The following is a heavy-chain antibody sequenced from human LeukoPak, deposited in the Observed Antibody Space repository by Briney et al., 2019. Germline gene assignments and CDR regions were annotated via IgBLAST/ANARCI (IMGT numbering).Heavy chain of an antibody. D-gene: IGHD1-1*01. V-gene: IGHV3-21*01. Sequence: GGSLRLSCAASGFTFSSYNMNWVRQAPGKGLEWVSSITSGSSYIYYADSVKGRFTISRDNAKNSLYLQMNSLRAEDTAVYYCARLFRDVTTFDYWGQGTLVTVSS. CDR3: ARLFRDVTTFDY. CDR2: ITSGSSYI. J-gene: IGHJ4*02. CDR1: GFTFSSYN.